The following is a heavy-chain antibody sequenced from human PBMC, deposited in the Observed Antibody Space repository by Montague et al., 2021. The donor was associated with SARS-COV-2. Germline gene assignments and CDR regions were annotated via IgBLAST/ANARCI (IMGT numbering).Heavy chain of an antibody. J-gene: IGHJ5*02. CDR1: GASISTGSDY. D-gene: IGHD4-23*01. Sequence: SETLSLTCTVSGASISTGSDYWTWIRQRPGRGREWIGNFNYSGGSTYNPSLKSRVTISADTSKNLFSLTLKSVTASDTAVYYCARDRGDIYGGNSAWFDPWGQGSLVTVSS. CDR2: FNYSGGS. CDR3: ARDRGDIYGGNSAWFDP. V-gene: IGHV4-61*03.